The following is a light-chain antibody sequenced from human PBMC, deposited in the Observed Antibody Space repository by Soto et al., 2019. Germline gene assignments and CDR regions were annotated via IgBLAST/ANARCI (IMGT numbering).Light chain of an antibody. CDR1: SSNIGAGFD. CDR3: QSYDNSLSGVV. J-gene: IGLJ2*01. Sequence: QSVPTQPTSVSGAPGQRIIISCTGSSSNIGAGFDVHWYQHLPGTAPKLLVYDNDNRPSGLPARFSDSRSGTSASLAITSLQADDEADYYYQSYDNSLSGVVFGGGTQLTVL. V-gene: IGLV1-40*01. CDR2: DND.